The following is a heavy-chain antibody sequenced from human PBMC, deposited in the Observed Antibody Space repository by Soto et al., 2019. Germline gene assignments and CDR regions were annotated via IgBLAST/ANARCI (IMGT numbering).Heavy chain of an antibody. J-gene: IGHJ4*02. D-gene: IGHD4-17*01. Sequence: QVQLQQWGAGLLKPSETLSLTCAVYGRSFSGYYWSWIRQPPGKGLEWIGEINHSGSTNYNPSLKSRVPXSXDXXQHPFSLNLSSVTAADTAVYYCARAYGGNSGVFDYWGQGTLVTVSS. CDR1: GRSFSGYY. CDR2: INHSGST. V-gene: IGHV4-34*01. CDR3: ARAYGGNSGVFDY.